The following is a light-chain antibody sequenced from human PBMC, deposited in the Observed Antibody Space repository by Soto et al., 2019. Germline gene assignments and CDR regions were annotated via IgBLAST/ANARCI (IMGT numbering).Light chain of an antibody. CDR1: QGISDF. J-gene: IGKJ3*01. CDR2: AAS. Sequence: DIQMTQSPSSLSASVGDRVTITCRASQGISDFLAWYQQKPGKVPKLLVSAASTLQSGVPSRFSGSGSGTDFTLTISSLQPEDVATYYCQQYDNLSFTFGPGTKVDIK. CDR3: QQYDNLSFT. V-gene: IGKV1-27*01.